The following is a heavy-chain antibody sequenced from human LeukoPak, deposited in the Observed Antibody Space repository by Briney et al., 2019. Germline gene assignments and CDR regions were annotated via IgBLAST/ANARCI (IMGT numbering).Heavy chain of an antibody. Sequence: GRSLRLSCAASGFTFSSYGIHWVRQAPGKGPEWVAVIWYDGSNKYYADSVKGRFTISRDNSKNTLYLQMNSLRAEGTAVYYCARAGRNSNGRFAYWGQGTLVTVSS. D-gene: IGHD4-11*01. V-gene: IGHV3-33*01. CDR3: ARAGRNSNGRFAY. CDR2: IWYDGSNK. CDR1: GFTFSSYG. J-gene: IGHJ4*02.